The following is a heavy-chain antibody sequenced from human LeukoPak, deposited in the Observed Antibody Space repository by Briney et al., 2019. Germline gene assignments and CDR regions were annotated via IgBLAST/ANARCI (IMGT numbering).Heavy chain of an antibody. D-gene: IGHD3-3*01. Sequence: GASLRLSCAASGFTFSSYAMSWVRQAPGKGLEWVSAISGSGGSTYYADSVKGRFTISRDNSKNTLYLQMNSLRAEDTAVYYCAKGQSTILGYYYGMDVWGQGTTVTVSS. CDR1: GFTFSSYA. CDR2: ISGSGGST. V-gene: IGHV3-23*01. J-gene: IGHJ6*02. CDR3: AKGQSTILGYYYGMDV.